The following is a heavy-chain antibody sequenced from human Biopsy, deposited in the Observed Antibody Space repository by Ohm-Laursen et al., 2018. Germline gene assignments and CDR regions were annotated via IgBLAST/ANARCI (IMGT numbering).Heavy chain of an antibody. CDR2: IYHTGIT. V-gene: IGHV4-39*01. CDR1: DGSISNIINY. CDR3: ARHSFGSGRDF. D-gene: IGHD3-10*01. Sequence: SETLSLTCAVTDGSISNIINYWGWIRQPLGKGLEWLGSIYHTGITNYNPTLKSRVTISVDTSNNQFSLKLSSLTAADTAVYYCARHSFGSGRDFWDQGTLVTVSS. J-gene: IGHJ4*02.